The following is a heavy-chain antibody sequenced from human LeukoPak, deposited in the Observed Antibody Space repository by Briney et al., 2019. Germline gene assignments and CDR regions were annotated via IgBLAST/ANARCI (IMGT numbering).Heavy chain of an antibody. D-gene: IGHD6-13*01. V-gene: IGHV3-21*01. CDR3: ARDEFSSSWAYFDC. J-gene: IGHJ4*02. CDR2: ISSRSGYI. Sequence: GGSLRLSCAASGFTFSSYEMNWVRQAPGKGLEWVSSISSRSGYIYYADSLKGRLTISRDNAQNSLYLQMNSLRVEDTAVYYCARDEFSSSWAYFDCWGQGTLVTVSS. CDR1: GFTFSSYE.